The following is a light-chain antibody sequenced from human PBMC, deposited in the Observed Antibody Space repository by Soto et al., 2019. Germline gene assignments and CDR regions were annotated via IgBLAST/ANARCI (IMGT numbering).Light chain of an antibody. CDR3: QTWGTGIHV. Sequence: QLVLTQSPSASASLGASVKLTCTLSSGHSSYAIAWHQQQPEKGPRYLMKLNSDGSHSKGDGIPDRFSGSSSGAERYLIISSLQSEDEADYYCQTWGTGIHVFGGGTQLTVL. CDR2: LNSDGSH. CDR1: SGHSSYA. J-gene: IGLJ7*01. V-gene: IGLV4-69*01.